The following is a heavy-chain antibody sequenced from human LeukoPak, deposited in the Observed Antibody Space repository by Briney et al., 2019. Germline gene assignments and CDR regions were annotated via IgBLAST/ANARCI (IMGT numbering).Heavy chain of an antibody. CDR1: GFTFSNYG. V-gene: IGHV3-33*08. Sequence: GGSLRLSCSASGFTFSNYGMHWVRQAPGKGLEWVAVIWYDGSNKFYADSVKGRFTISRDNSKDTLYLQMNSLRAADTAVYYCAIDYYDGSGPDYWGQGTLVTVSS. CDR3: AIDYYDGSGPDY. D-gene: IGHD3-22*01. CDR2: IWYDGSNK. J-gene: IGHJ4*02.